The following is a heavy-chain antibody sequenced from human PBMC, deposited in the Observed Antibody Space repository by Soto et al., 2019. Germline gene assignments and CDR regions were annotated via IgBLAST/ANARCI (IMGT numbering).Heavy chain of an antibody. D-gene: IGHD1-26*01. CDR1: GFTVSSNY. Sequence: AGGSLRLSCAASGFTVSSNYMSWVRQAPGKGLEWVSVIYSGGSTFYADSVKGRFTISRDNSKNTLYLQMNSLRVEDTAVYYCTRKATSGEFDYWGQGTLVTVSS. CDR2: IYSGGST. J-gene: IGHJ4*02. CDR3: TRKATSGEFDY. V-gene: IGHV3-66*01.